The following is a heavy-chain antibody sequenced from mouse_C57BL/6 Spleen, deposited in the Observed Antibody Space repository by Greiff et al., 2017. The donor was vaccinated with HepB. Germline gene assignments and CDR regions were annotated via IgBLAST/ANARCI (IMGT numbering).Heavy chain of an antibody. CDR1: GYSITSGYY. CDR3: ARDRGFCPDY. J-gene: IGHJ4*01. V-gene: IGHV3-6*01. D-gene: IGHD3-1*01. CDR2: ISYDGSN. Sequence: LVESGPGLVKPSQSLSLTCSVPGYSITSGYYWNWIRQFPGNKLEWMGYISYDGSNNYNPSLKNRISITRDTSKNQFFLKLNSVTTEDTATYYCARDRGFCPDYWGQGTSVTVSS.